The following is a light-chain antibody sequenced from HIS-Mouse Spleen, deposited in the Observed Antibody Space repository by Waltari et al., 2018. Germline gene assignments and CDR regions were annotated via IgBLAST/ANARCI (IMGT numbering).Light chain of an antibody. CDR2: DVS. J-gene: IGLJ3*02. CDR3: SSYTSSSTWV. CDR1: SSYVGGYNY. Sequence: QSALTQPASVSGSPGQSITISCTGTSSYVGGYNYVSWYQQHPGTSPKLMIYDVSNRPSGVSTRFSGSKSGNTASLTISGLQAEDEADYYCSSYTSSSTWVFGGGTKLTVL. V-gene: IGLV2-14*03.